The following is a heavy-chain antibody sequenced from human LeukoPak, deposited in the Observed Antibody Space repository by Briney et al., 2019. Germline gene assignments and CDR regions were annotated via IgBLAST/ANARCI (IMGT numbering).Heavy chain of an antibody. D-gene: IGHD2-2*01. Sequence: GASVKVSCKASGYTFTSYGISWVRQAPGQGREWMGWISPYNGNTNYAQKFQGRVTMTTHTSTSAAYMELRSLRSDDTAVYYCARDLLVVTAAIMWFDPWGQGTLVTVSS. CDR1: GYTFTSYG. CDR3: ARDLLVVTAAIMWFDP. V-gene: IGHV1-18*04. CDR2: ISPYNGNT. J-gene: IGHJ5*02.